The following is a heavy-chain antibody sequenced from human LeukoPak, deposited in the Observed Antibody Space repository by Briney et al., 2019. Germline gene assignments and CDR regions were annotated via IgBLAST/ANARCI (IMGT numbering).Heavy chain of an antibody. CDR1: GYTFTSYG. J-gene: IGHJ4*02. Sequence: ASVTASCKASGYTFTSYGISWVRQAPGEGLEWMGWISAYNGSTKYAQKLQGRVTMTTDTSTSTAYMELRSLRSDDAAVYYCARESGDILTGYPNIDYWGQGTLVTVSS. CDR2: ISAYNGST. CDR3: ARESGDILTGYPNIDY. V-gene: IGHV1-18*01. D-gene: IGHD3-9*01.